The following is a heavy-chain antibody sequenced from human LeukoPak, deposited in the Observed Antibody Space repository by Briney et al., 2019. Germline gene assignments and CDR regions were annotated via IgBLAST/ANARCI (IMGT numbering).Heavy chain of an antibody. CDR1: GGSISSYY. V-gene: IGHV4-59*01. CDR2: IYYSGTT. J-gene: IGHJ5*02. CDR3: ASGGYCSTTSCYPNWFDP. Sequence: SETLSLTCTVSGGSISSYYWSWIRQPPGKGLEWIGYIYYSGTTNYNPSLKSRVTISIDTSKNQFSLKLSSVTAADTAVYHCASGGYCSTTSCYPNWFDPWGQGTLVTVSS. D-gene: IGHD2-2*01.